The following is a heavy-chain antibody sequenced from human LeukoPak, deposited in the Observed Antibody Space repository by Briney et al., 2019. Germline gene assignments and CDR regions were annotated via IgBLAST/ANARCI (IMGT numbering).Heavy chain of an antibody. J-gene: IGHJ4*02. CDR2: IYNSGST. CDR3: ARQPSGSPGDY. Sequence: SETLSLTCTVSGGSMSSNYWSWIRQPPGKGLEWIGYIYNSGSTNYNPSLKSRVTMSVDTSKNQFSLKLTSVTAADTAVYYCARQPSGSPGDYWGQGTLVTVSS. D-gene: IGHD1-26*01. V-gene: IGHV4-59*04. CDR1: GGSMSSNY.